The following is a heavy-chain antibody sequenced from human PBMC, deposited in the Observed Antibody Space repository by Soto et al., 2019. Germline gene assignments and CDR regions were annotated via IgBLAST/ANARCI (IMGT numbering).Heavy chain of an antibody. CDR1: GFSFNIYS. V-gene: IGHV3-21*01. CDR3: ARDSSETQYYDSLTGPFPQHLKFDP. CDR2: ISSRLSSRTYK. J-gene: IGHJ5*02. D-gene: IGHD3-9*01. Sequence: PGGSLRFSCAASGFSFNIYSMNWVRQAPGRGLEWVSSISSRLSSRTYKYYADSVKGRFTISRDDAKKSLYLQMNRLRVEDTALYYCARDSSETQYYDSLTGPFPQHLKFDPWGQGTLVTVSS.